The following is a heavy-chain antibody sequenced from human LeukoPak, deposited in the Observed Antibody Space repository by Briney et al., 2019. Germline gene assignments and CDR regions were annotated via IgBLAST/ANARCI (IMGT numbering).Heavy chain of an antibody. V-gene: IGHV3-23*01. CDR3: AKDHSSCAGRDCLLFDN. CDR1: GFTFSTFA. CDR2: ITRSGAAK. J-gene: IGHJ4*02. Sequence: GGSLRLSCAASGFTFSTFAMSWGRQAPGKGLEWVSTITRSGAAKYYAASVKGRFTISRDNSKNTLYLQTDSLSAEDTALYYCAKDHSSCAGRDCLLFDNWGQGTLVTVSS. D-gene: IGHD2-21*02.